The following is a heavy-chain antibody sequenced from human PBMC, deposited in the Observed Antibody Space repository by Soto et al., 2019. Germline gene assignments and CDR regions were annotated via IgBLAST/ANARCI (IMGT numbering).Heavy chain of an antibody. CDR1: GGTFSSYT. CDR3: ARASSAFPRYWFDP. CDR2: IIPILGIA. V-gene: IGHV1-69*02. Sequence: QVQLVQSGAEVKKPGSSVKVSCKASGGTFSSYTISWVRQAPGQGLEWMGRIIPILGIANYAQKSQGRVTITADKSTSTAYMELSSLRSEDTAVYYCARASSAFPRYWFDPWGQGTLVTVSS. J-gene: IGHJ5*02. D-gene: IGHD2-15*01.